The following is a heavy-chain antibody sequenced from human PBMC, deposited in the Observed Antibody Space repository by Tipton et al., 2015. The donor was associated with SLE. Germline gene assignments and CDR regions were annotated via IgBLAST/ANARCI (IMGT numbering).Heavy chain of an antibody. CDR2: IFSKGST. CDR1: GGSISSGNYY. Sequence: TLSLTCTVSGGSISSGNYYWSWIRQPAGKGLEWIGRIFSKGSTNSNLSLKSRVTISADTSKNQFSLKLNSVTDADTGVYYCARGGDHYGAGSSSYYYYMDAWGKGTTVIISS. V-gene: IGHV4-61*02. J-gene: IGHJ6*03. CDR3: ARGGDHYGAGSSSYYYYMDA. D-gene: IGHD3-10*01.